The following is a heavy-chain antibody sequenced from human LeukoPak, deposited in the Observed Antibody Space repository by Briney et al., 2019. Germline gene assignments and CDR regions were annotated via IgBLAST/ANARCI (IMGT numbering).Heavy chain of an antibody. CDR2: MNPDSYNI. CDR1: GYTFTNND. D-gene: IGHD3-3*01. V-gene: IGHV1-8*02. CDR3: AGPFWSGYYQGLDYGMDV. J-gene: IGHJ6*02. Sequence: GASVKVSCKASGYTFTNNDINWVRQATGRGLEWMGWMNPDSYNIGYAQKFQGRVTMTRNTSISTAYMELSSLRSEDTAVYYCAGPFWSGYYQGLDYGMDVWGQGTTVTVSS.